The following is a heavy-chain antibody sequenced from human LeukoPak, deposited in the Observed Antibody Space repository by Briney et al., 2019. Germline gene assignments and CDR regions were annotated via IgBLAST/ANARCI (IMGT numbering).Heavy chain of an antibody. CDR3: ATEKTYSGSYLF. CDR1: GYTFTNYD. J-gene: IGHJ4*02. V-gene: IGHV1-8*01. D-gene: IGHD1-26*01. CDR2: MKPNSGNT. Sequence: ASVKVSCKASGYTFTNYDINWVRQASGQGLEWMGYMKPNSGNTGYAQKFQGRVTMTEDTSTDTAYMELSSLRSEDVAVYYCATEKTYSGSYLFWGQGTLVTVSS.